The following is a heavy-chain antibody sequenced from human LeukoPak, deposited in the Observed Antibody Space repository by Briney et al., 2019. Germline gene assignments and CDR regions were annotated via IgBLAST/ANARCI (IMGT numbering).Heavy chain of an antibody. J-gene: IGHJ5*02. D-gene: IGHD6-19*01. Sequence: SETLSLTCAVCGGSFSGYYWSWIRQPPGKGLEWIGEINHSGSTNYNPSLKSRVTISVDTSKNQFSLKLSSVTAADTAVYYCARVKSGWYYWFDPWGQGTLVTVSS. CDR1: GGSFSGYY. CDR2: INHSGST. V-gene: IGHV4-34*01. CDR3: ARVKSGWYYWFDP.